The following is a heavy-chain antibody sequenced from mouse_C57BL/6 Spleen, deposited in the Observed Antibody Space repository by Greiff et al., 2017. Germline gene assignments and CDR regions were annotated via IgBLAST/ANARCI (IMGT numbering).Heavy chain of an antibody. CDR3: AREDYDGRYFDY. Sequence: EVQRVESGPELVKPGASVKIPCKASGYTFTDYNMDWVKQSHGKSLEWIGDINPNNGGTIYNQKFKGKATLTVDKSSSTAYMELRSLTSEDTAVYYCAREDYDGRYFDYWGQGTTLTVSS. V-gene: IGHV1-18*01. CDR2: INPNNGGT. D-gene: IGHD2-4*01. J-gene: IGHJ2*01. CDR1: GYTFTDYN.